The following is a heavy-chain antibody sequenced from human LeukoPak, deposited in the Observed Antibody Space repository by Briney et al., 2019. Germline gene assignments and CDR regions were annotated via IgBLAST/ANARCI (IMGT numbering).Heavy chain of an antibody. Sequence: GGSLRLSCAASGFTFSSYAMHWVRQAPGKGLEWVAVISYDRSNKYYADSVKGRFTISRDNSKNTLYLQMNSLRAEDTAVYYCARSRDSSGYYQDAFDVWGQGTMVTVSS. V-gene: IGHV3-30-3*01. D-gene: IGHD3-22*01. CDR3: ARSRDSSGYYQDAFDV. CDR2: ISYDRSNK. J-gene: IGHJ3*01. CDR1: GFTFSSYA.